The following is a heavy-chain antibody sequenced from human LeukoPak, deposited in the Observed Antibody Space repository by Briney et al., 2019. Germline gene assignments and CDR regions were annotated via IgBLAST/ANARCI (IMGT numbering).Heavy chain of an antibody. V-gene: IGHV1-69*06. CDR1: GYTFTSYG. Sequence: SVTVSCTASGYTFTSYGISWVRQAPGQGLEWMGGIIPMFGTANYAQKFQGRVTITADKSTSTAYMELSSLRSEDTAVYYCARGPEGYYYYYYMDVWGKGTTVTVSS. CDR2: IIPMFGTA. CDR3: ARGPEGYYYYYYMDV. J-gene: IGHJ6*03.